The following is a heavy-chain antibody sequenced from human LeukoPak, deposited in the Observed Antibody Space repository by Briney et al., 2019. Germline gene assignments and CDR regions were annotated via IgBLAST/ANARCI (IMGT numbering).Heavy chain of an antibody. CDR1: GYTFTGYY. CDR2: INPNSGGT. CDR3: ARDRRDGGPTFPRIYYFDY. V-gene: IGHV1-2*02. D-gene: IGHD4-23*01. Sequence: ASVKVSCRASGYTFTGYYMHWVRQAPGQGLEWMGWINPNSGGTNYAQKFQGRVTMTRDTSISTAYMELSRLRSDDTAVYYCARDRRDGGPTFPRIYYFDYWGQGTLVTVSS. J-gene: IGHJ4*02.